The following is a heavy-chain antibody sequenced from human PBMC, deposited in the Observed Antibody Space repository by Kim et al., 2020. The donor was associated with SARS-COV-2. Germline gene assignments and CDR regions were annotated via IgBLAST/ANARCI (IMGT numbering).Heavy chain of an antibody. CDR2: INHSGST. CDR1: GGSFSGYY. V-gene: IGHV4-34*01. CDR3: ARGPHSTVTTWAYFDY. Sequence: SETLSLTCAVYGGSFSGYYWSWIRQPPGKGLEWIGEINHSGSTNYNPSLKSRVTISVDTSKNQFSLKLSSVTAADTAVYYCARGPHSTVTTWAYFDYWG. D-gene: IGHD4-17*01. J-gene: IGHJ4*01.